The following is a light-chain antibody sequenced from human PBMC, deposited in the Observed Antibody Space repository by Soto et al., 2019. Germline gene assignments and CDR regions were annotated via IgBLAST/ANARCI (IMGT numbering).Light chain of an antibody. Sequence: EIVLTQSPATLSLSPGERATLSCKASQSVSSFFAWYQQKPGQAPSLLIYDASQRATGIPARFSGSGSGTDFTLTISSLEPDYFAVYYCQHRGNWPPTFGQGTRLEIK. CDR1: QSVSSF. V-gene: IGKV3-11*01. J-gene: IGKJ5*01. CDR2: DAS. CDR3: QHRGNWPPT.